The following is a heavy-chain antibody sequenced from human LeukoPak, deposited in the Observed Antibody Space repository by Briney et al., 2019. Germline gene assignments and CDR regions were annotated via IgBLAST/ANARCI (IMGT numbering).Heavy chain of an antibody. V-gene: IGHV1-18*01. J-gene: IGHJ6*02. D-gene: IGHD6-19*01. Sequence: GASVKVSCKVSGYTLTELSMHWVRQAPGQGLEWMGWISAYNGSTKYAQKLQGRVTMTTDTSTGTAYMELRSLRPDDTAVYYCARDLTSNVAVTEYHYYAMDVWGQGTTVTVSS. CDR3: ARDLTSNVAVTEYHYYAMDV. CDR1: GYTLTELS. CDR2: ISAYNGST.